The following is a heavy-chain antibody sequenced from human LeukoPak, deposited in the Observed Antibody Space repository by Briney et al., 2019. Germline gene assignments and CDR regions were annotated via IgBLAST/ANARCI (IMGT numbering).Heavy chain of an antibody. CDR2: INSDGSSI. J-gene: IGHJ4*02. Sequence: GGSLRLSCAASGFTFSNYWMHWVRQAPGRGLVWVSRINSDGSSITSADSVKGRFTISRDNAKNTLYLQMNSLRAEDTAVYYCAKGGATVIDYWGQGTLVTVSS. V-gene: IGHV3-74*01. CDR3: AKGGATVIDY. CDR1: GFTFSNYW. D-gene: IGHD4-17*01.